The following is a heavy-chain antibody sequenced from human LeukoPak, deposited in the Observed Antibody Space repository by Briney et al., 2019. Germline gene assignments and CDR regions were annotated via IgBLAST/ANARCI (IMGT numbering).Heavy chain of an antibody. CDR2: ISAYNGNT. V-gene: IGHV1-18*01. CDR1: GYTFTSYG. J-gene: IGHJ6*02. CDR3: ARDGKRMVAAPGGCYYYGMDV. Sequence: ASVKVSCKASGYTFTSYGISWVRQAPGQGLEWMGWISAYNGNTNYAQKLQGRVTMTTDTSTSTAYMELRSLRSDDTAVYYCARDGKRMVAAPGGCYYYGMDVWGQGTTVTVSS. D-gene: IGHD2-15*01.